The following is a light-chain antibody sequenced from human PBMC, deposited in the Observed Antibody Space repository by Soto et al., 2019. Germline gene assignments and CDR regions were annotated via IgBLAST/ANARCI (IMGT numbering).Light chain of an antibody. CDR2: YDS. Sequence: SYELTQPPSVSVAPGKTARITCGGNNIGSKSVHWYQQNPGQAPVLVIYYDSDRPSGIPERFSGSNSGNTATLTISRVEAGDEAHYYCQVWDSSSDHVVFGGGTKLTVL. V-gene: IGLV3-21*04. CDR1: NIGSKS. J-gene: IGLJ2*01. CDR3: QVWDSSSDHVV.